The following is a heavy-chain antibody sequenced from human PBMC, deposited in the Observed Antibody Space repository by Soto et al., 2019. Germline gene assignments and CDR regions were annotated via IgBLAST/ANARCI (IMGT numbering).Heavy chain of an antibody. CDR1: GGSISIYY. D-gene: IGHD6-19*01. J-gene: IGHJ4*02. CDR3: ARGYNGGWYLNDY. V-gene: IGHV4-59*01. Sequence: SETLSLTCTVSGGSISIYYWSWIRHPPGKGLEWIGYIYYSGTTNYNPSLKSRVAISVDTSKNQFSLNLRSVTAADTAIYYCARGYNGGWYLNDYWGQGTLVTVSS. CDR2: IYYSGTT.